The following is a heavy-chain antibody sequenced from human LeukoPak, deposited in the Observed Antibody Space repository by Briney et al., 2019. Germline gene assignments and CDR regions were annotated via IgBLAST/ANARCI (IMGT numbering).Heavy chain of an antibody. J-gene: IGHJ4*02. V-gene: IGHV1-69*13. CDR1: GGTFSSYA. CDR3: ARGRIVAIYFDY. CDR2: IIPIFGTA. Sequence: GASVKVSCKASGGTFSSYAISWVRQAPGQGLEWMGEIIPIFGTANYAQKFQGRVTITADESTSTAYMELSSLRSEDTAVYYCARGRIVAIYFDYWGQGTLVTVSS. D-gene: IGHD5-12*01.